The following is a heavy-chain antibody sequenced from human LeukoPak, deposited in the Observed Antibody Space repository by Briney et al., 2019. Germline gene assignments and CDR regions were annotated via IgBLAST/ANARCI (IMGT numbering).Heavy chain of an antibody. D-gene: IGHD6-19*01. CDR1: GRSFCGYY. Sequence: SETLSLTCAVYGRSFCGYYWSWIRQPPGKGMEWIGEINHSGSTNYNPSLKSRVTISVDTSKNQFSLKLSSVTAADTAVYYCASIGRYSSSGFDYWGQGTLVTVSS. V-gene: IGHV4-34*01. J-gene: IGHJ4*02. CDR3: ASIGRYSSSGFDY. CDR2: INHSGST.